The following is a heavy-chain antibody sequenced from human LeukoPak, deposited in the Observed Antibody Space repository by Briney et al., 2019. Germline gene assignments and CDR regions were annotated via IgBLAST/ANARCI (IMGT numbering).Heavy chain of an antibody. V-gene: IGHV4-59*01. J-gene: IGHJ4*02. D-gene: IGHD3-10*01. CDR2: IYHTGNT. CDR1: NDSIRNYY. Sequence: PSETLSLTCSVSNDSIRNYYWSWIRQPPGKALEWIGYIYHTGNTNYNPSLKSRLTMSIDTSKNQFSLNLNSVTAADTAVYYCARGNYGSGSYYVVDFDYWGQRTLVTVSS. CDR3: ARGNYGSGSYYVVDFDY.